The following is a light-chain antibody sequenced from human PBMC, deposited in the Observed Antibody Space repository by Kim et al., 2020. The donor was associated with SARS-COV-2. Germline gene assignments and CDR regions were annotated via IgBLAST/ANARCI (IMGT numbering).Light chain of an antibody. J-gene: IGKJ2*01. CDR3: QMYNMSPPNS. CDR1: QTVIDNS. V-gene: IGKV3-20*01. Sequence: SPGNRGTLSCRASQTVIDNSVAWYQHKPGRAPRLLIYSASSRARGVPDRFRGSGSGTDFTLTIDRLEPEDFAVYYCQMYNMSPPNSFGQGTKLEI. CDR2: SAS.